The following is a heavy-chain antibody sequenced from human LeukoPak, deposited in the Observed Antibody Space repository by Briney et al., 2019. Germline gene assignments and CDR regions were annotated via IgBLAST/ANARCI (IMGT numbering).Heavy chain of an antibody. CDR3: ARDGYSSSWTAAWAFDI. CDR1: GGSISSYY. J-gene: IGHJ3*02. CDR2: IYYSGST. V-gene: IGHV4-59*01. Sequence: SETLSLTCTVSGGSISSYYWSWIRQPPGKGLEWIGYIYYSGSTNYNPSLKSRVTISVDTSKNQFSLKLSSVTAADTAVYYCARDGYSSSWTAAWAFDIWGQGTMVTVSS. D-gene: IGHD6-13*01.